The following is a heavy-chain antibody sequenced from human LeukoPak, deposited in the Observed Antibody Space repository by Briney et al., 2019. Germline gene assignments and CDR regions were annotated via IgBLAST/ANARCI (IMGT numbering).Heavy chain of an antibody. D-gene: IGHD6-19*01. CDR1: GGSISSYY. CDR3: ARAYSSGWYVLDWFDP. CDR2: IYYSGST. J-gene: IGHJ5*02. V-gene: IGHV4-59*01. Sequence: SETLSLTCTVSGGSISSYYWSWIREPPGKGLEWFGYIYYSGSTNYNPSLKSRVTISVDTSKNQFSLKLSSVTAADTAVYYCARAYSSGWYVLDWFDPWGQGTLVTVSS.